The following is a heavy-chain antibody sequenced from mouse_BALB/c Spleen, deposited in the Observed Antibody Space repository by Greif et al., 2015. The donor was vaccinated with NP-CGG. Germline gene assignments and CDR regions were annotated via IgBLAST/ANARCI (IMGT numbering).Heavy chain of an antibody. V-gene: IGHV5-6-2*01. CDR3: ARGGLRGAMDY. CDR1: GFTFSSYY. CDR2: INSNGGNT. J-gene: IGHJ4*01. D-gene: IGHD2-2*01. Sequence: EVQLVESGGGLVKLGGSLKLSCVASGFTFSSYYMSWVRQTPEKRLELVAAINSNGGNTYYPDTVKGRFTISRDNAKNNLYLQMSSRKSEDTALYYCARGGLRGAMDYWGQGTSVTVSS.